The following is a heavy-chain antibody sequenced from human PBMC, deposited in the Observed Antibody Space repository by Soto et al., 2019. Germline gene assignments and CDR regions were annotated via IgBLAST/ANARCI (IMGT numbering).Heavy chain of an antibody. Sequence: SVKVSCKASGGTFSIYTISWVRQAPGQGLEWMGRIIPILGIANYAQKFQGRVTITADKSTSSAYMELSSLRSGDTAVYYCASDPDSYGSGSLNWFDPWGQGTLVTVSS. D-gene: IGHD3-10*01. CDR2: IIPILGIA. J-gene: IGHJ5*02. CDR1: GGTFSIYT. CDR3: ASDPDSYGSGSLNWFDP. V-gene: IGHV1-69*02.